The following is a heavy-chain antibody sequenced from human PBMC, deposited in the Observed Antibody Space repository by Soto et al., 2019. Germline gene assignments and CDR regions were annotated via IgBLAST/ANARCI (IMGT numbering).Heavy chain of an antibody. CDR2: IYYTGNT. D-gene: IGHD3-3*01. Sequence: SETLSLTCTVSGGSIISSSHYWGWIRQPPGKGLEWIGSIYYTGNTYYNPSLKSRVTISVDTSKNQFSLKLTSVTAADTAVYYCARQVAERFLEWLFYFDYWGQGTLVTVSS. V-gene: IGHV4-39*01. J-gene: IGHJ4*02. CDR3: ARQVAERFLEWLFYFDY. CDR1: GGSIISSSHY.